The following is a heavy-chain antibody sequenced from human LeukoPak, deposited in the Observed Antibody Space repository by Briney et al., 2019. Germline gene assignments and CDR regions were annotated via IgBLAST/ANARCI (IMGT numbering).Heavy chain of an antibody. V-gene: IGHV3-48*04. J-gene: IGHJ4*02. D-gene: IGHD2-15*01. CDR1: GFTFSSYT. CDR2: ITSSGTTI. Sequence: GGSLRLSCAASGFTFSSYTMNWVRQAPGKGPEWVPYITSSGTTIYYADSVKGRFTISRDDAKNSLYLQMNSLKTEDTAVYYCTTRYCSGGSCLSGGQGTLVTVSS. CDR3: TTRYCSGGSCLS.